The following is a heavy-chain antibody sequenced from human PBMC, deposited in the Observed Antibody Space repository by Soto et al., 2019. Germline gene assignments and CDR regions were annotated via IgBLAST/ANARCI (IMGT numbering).Heavy chain of an antibody. CDR3: ASLVPF. V-gene: IGHV3-30-3*01. D-gene: IGHD2-8*01. Sequence: QVQLVESGGGVVQPGRSLRLSCAASGFTFSSYAMHWVRQAPGKGLEWVAVISYDGSNKYYADSVKGRFTISRDNSKNTLYLQMNSLRAEDTAVYYCASLVPFWGQGTLVTVSS. CDR2: ISYDGSNK. J-gene: IGHJ4*02. CDR1: GFTFSSYA.